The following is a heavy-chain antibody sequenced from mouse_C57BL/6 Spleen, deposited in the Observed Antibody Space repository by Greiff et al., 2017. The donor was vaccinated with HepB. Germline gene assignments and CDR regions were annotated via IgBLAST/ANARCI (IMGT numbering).Heavy chain of an antibody. J-gene: IGHJ4*01. CDR2: INPGSGGT. V-gene: IGHV1-54*01. Sequence: VQLQQSGAELVRPGTSVKVSCKASGYAFTNYLIEWVKQRPGQGLEWIGVINPGSGGTNYNEKFKGKATLTADKTSRTAYMQLSSLTYEDSAFYFCARLYDFYGYAMDYWGPGTSLTVSS. D-gene: IGHD2-3*01. CDR3: ARLYDFYGYAMDY. CDR1: GYAFTNYL.